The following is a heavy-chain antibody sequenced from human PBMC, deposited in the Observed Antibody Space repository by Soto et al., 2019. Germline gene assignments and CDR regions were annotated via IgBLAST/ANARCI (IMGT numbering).Heavy chain of an antibody. J-gene: IGHJ6*03. V-gene: IGHV3-33*01. Sequence: GGSLRLSCAASGFTFSSYGMHWVRQAPGKGLEWVAVIWYDGSNKYYADSVKGRFTISRDNSKNTLYLQMNSLRAEDTAVYYCASQLRGSSSPYDPYYMDGWGKGT. D-gene: IGHD6-6*01. CDR3: ASQLRGSSSPYDPYYMDG. CDR1: GFTFSSYG. CDR2: IWYDGSNK.